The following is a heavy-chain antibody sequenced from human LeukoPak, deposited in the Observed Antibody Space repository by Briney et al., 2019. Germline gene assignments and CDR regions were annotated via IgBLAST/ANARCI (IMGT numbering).Heavy chain of an antibody. CDR1: GGSISSRSYY. V-gene: IGHV4-39*01. J-gene: IGHJ5*02. D-gene: IGHD3-10*02. Sequence: PSETLSLTCTVSGGSISSRSYYWGWLRQRPGKGLEWIASIFYSGSTYHNPSLKSRVTISVDTSKSQFSLKLSSVTAADTAVYFCARHPLKAYVSDWFDPWGQGTLVTVSS. CDR3: ARHPLKAYVSDWFDP. CDR2: IFYSGST.